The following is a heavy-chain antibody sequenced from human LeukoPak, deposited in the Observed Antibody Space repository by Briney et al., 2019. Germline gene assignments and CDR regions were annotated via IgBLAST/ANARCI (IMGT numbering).Heavy chain of an antibody. CDR3: ARGGLQLWFPPYL. Sequence: PSETLSLTCAVYGGSFSGCYWSWIRQPPGKGLEWIGEINHSGSTNYNPSLKSRVTISVDTSKNQFSLKLSSVTAADTAVYYCARGGLQLWFPPYLWGRGTLVTVSS. J-gene: IGHJ2*01. CDR2: INHSGST. D-gene: IGHD5-18*01. V-gene: IGHV4-34*01. CDR1: GGSFSGCY.